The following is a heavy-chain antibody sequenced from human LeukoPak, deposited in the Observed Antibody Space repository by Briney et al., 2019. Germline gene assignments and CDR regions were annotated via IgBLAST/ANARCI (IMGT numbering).Heavy chain of an antibody. V-gene: IGHV3-48*03. CDR3: TKNSRVNYYFDY. CDR1: GFTFSSYE. Sequence: PGGSLRLSCAASGFTFSSYEMNWVRQAPGKGLEWVSYISSTGSTIYYADSVKGRFTISRDNAKNSLYLQMNSLRAEGTAVYYCTKNSRVNYYFDYWGQGTLVTVSS. CDR2: ISSTGSTI. D-gene: IGHD3-10*01. J-gene: IGHJ4*02.